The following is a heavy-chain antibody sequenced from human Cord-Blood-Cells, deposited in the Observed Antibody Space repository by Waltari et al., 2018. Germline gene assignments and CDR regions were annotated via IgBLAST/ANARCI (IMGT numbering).Heavy chain of an antibody. CDR3: AREAGERSSGWYWFDP. J-gene: IGHJ5*02. CDR1: GYTFTGYY. CDR2: INPNRGGT. D-gene: IGHD6-19*01. Sequence: QVQLVQSGAEVKKPGASVKVSCKASGYTFTGYYMHWVRPAPGQGLEWSGWINPNRGGTNYAQKFQGRVTMTSDTSISTAYMELSRLRSDDTAVYYCAREAGERSSGWYWFDPWGQGTLVTVSS. V-gene: IGHV1-2*02.